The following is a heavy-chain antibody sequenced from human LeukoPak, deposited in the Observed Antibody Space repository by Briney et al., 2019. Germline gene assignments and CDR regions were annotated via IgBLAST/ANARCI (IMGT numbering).Heavy chain of an antibody. V-gene: IGHV4-38-2*02. CDR3: AGLIRPGWFDP. CDR1: GYSISSGYY. Sequence: SETLSLTCTVSGYSISSGYYWGWIRQPPGKGLEWIGSIYHSGSTYYNPPLKSRVTISVDTSKNQFSLKLSSVTAADTAVYYCAGLIRPGWFDPWGQGTLVTVSS. J-gene: IGHJ5*02. CDR2: IYHSGST. D-gene: IGHD1-14*01.